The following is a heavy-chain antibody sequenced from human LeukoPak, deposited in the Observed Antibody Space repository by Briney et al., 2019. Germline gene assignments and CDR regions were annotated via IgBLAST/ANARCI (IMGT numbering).Heavy chain of an antibody. D-gene: IGHD3-9*01. CDR3: KDMRDYDVFTGYFPFDY. CDR2: ITWNSANV. CDR1: GFAFNDYV. Sequence: GRSLRLSCEAAGFAFNDYVMHWVRQAPGKGLEWVSGITWNSANVVYVDSVKGRFTISRDNAKNSLYLQMNSLRAEDTALYYSKDMRDYDVFTGYFPFDYWGQGTLVAVSS. J-gene: IGHJ4*02. V-gene: IGHV3-9*01.